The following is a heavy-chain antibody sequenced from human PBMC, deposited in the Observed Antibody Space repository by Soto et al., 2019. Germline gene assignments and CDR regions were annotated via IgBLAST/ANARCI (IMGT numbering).Heavy chain of an antibody. CDR1: GYTFTDHY. Sequence: ASVKVSCKVSGYTFTDHYVHWVQQAPGKGLEWLGLVDPEESETIYAEKFQGRVTITADTFTDTAYMELRSLRSEDTGVYYCAYGSGSYLHYFEYWGQGTLVT. D-gene: IGHD3-10*01. J-gene: IGHJ4*02. V-gene: IGHV1-69-2*01. CDR2: VDPEESET. CDR3: AYGSGSYLHYFEY.